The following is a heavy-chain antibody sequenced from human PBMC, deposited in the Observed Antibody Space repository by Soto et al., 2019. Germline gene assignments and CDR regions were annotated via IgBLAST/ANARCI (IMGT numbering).Heavy chain of an antibody. CDR3: ARAGPLFFGGYCSSTSCSIQGPIDY. D-gene: IGHD2-2*01. CDR2: ISSSSSYI. Sequence: EVQLVESGGGLVKPGGSLRLSCAASGFTFSSYSMNWVRQAPGKGLEWVSSISSSSSYIYYADSVKGRFTISRDNAKNSLYLQMNSLRAEDTAVYYCARAGPLFFGGYCSSTSCSIQGPIDYWGQGTLVTVAS. V-gene: IGHV3-21*01. CDR1: GFTFSSYS. J-gene: IGHJ4*02.